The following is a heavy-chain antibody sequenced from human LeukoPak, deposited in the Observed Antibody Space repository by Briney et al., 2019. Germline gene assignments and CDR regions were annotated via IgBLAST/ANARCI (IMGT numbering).Heavy chain of an antibody. CDR2: IYYSGST. V-gene: IGHV4-59*01. CDR1: GGSLSSYY. CDR3: ASSGYSYAFDI. Sequence: SETLSLTCTVSGGSLSSYYWSWVRQPPGKGLEGSGYIYYSGSTNYNPSLKSRVTISVDTSKNQFSLKLSSVTAADTAVYYCASSGYSYAFDIWGQGTMVTVSS. D-gene: IGHD5-18*01. J-gene: IGHJ3*02.